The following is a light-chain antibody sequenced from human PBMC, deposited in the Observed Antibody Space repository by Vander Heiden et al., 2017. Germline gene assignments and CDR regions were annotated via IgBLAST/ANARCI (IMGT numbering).Light chain of an antibody. V-gene: IGLV1-40*01. CDR1: SSHIGAGYD. J-gene: IGLJ2*01. CDR3: QSYDSSLSVV. CDR2: GNS. Sequence: QSVLTPPPSVSAAPGQSVTISCTGTSSHIGAGYDLHWYQQLPGTAPKLPVNGNSNRPSGVPDRFSGSKSGTSASLAITGRQAEDEADYYCQSYDSSLSVVFGGGTKLTVL.